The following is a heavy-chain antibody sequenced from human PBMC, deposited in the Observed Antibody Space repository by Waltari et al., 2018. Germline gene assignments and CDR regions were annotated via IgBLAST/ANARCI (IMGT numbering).Heavy chain of an antibody. V-gene: IGHV3-23*01. Sequence: EVQLLESGGGLVQPGGSLRLSCAASGFTFSSYAMSWVRQAPGKGLEWVSAISGSGGSTYYADSGKGRFTISRDNSKNTLYLQMNSLRAEDTAVYYCAKGDYYGSGSFLSIDYWGQGTLVTVSS. D-gene: IGHD3-10*01. J-gene: IGHJ4*02. CDR1: GFTFSSYA. CDR3: AKGDYYGSGSFLSIDY. CDR2: ISGSGGST.